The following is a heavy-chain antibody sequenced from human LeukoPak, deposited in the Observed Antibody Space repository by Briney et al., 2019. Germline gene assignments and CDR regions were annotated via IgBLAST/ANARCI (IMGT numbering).Heavy chain of an antibody. CDR3: ARSQTWYGGNYYSPAFDS. Sequence: SGPTLVTATPTLTLTGAFSGFWLTTIEVWVSWIRHPPGEVLEWPALGDWDDDDYYSTSLRTRLTVSKDTSENQVVLTMTDMDPVDTATYYCARSQTWYGGNYYSPAFDSWGQGTMVTVSS. CDR2: GDWDDDD. J-gene: IGHJ3*02. CDR1: GFWLTTIEVW. V-gene: IGHV2-70*01. D-gene: IGHD1-26*01.